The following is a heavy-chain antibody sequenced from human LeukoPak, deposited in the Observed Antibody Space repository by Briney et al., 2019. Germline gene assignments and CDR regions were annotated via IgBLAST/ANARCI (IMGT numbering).Heavy chain of an antibody. CDR3: ARDSAAYCGGDCYFYFDY. D-gene: IGHD2-21*02. Sequence: PGGSLRLSCAVSGFSFSSFGMIWVRQAPGKGLEWLASISGSGDFIYYADSVKGRFTISKDNTKNSVHLQLTSLRAEDTAVYYCARDSAAYCGGDCYFYFDYWGQGTRVTVSS. CDR2: ISGSGDFI. V-gene: IGHV3-21*01. CDR1: GFSFSSFG. J-gene: IGHJ4*02.